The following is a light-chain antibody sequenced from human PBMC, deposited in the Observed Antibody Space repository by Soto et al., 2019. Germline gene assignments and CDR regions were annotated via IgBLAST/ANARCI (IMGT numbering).Light chain of an antibody. Sequence: HSALTKPASVYGAPGQSITISCTGTSSDVGGYNYVSWYQQYPGKAPKLMVYDVSNRPSGVSNRFSGSKSGNTASLTISGLQAEDEADYYCSSYTISNTLVFGSGTKVTVL. J-gene: IGLJ1*01. CDR1: SSDVGGYNY. V-gene: IGLV2-14*01. CDR2: DVS. CDR3: SSYTISNTLV.